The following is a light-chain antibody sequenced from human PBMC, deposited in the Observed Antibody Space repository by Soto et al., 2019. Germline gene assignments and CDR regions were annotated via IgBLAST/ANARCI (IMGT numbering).Light chain of an antibody. CDR1: QSVSSSY. CDR3: QQYGSSPPLT. Sequence: EIVLTQSPGTLSLSPGERATLSCRASQSVSSSYLAWYQQKPGQAPRLLIYGASSRATGIPDRFSGSGSGTDFTLTISREETDDYAVYYCQQYGSSPPLTFGQGTKVEIK. J-gene: IGKJ1*01. CDR2: GAS. V-gene: IGKV3-20*01.